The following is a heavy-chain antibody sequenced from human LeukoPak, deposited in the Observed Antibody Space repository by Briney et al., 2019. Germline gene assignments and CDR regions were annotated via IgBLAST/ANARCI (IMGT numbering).Heavy chain of an antibody. Sequence: PSETLSLTCTVSGGSISSSSYYWGWIRQPAGKGLEWIGLIYSSGSTSYNPSLKSRVTMSVDTSKNQFSLKLSSVTATDTAVYYCARTPIYYYDNSGYYNWGQGTLVTVSS. CDR2: IYSSGST. V-gene: IGHV4-61*02. CDR3: ARTPIYYYDNSGYYN. D-gene: IGHD3-22*01. J-gene: IGHJ4*02. CDR1: GGSISSSSYY.